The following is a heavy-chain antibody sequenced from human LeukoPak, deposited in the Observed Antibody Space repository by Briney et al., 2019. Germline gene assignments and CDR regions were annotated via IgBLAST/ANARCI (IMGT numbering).Heavy chain of an antibody. CDR3: ARGDYGDPWDY. J-gene: IGHJ4*02. Sequence: PSETLSLTCTVSGASISSYYWSWIRQPPGKGLDWIGYIYYSGSTNYNPSLKSRVTISVDTSKNQFSLKLSSVTAADTAVYYCARGDYGDPWDYWGQGTLVTVSS. CDR2: IYYSGST. D-gene: IGHD4-17*01. V-gene: IGHV4-59*01. CDR1: GASISSYY.